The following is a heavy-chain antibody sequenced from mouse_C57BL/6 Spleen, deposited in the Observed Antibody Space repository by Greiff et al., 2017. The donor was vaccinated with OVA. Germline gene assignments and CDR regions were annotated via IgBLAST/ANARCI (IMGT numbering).Heavy chain of an antibody. CDR3: ARGEGVYYAMDY. CDR1: GFTFSSYA. CDR2: ISDGGSYT. V-gene: IGHV5-4*03. Sequence: EVKLMESGGGLVKPGGSLKLSCAASGFTFSSYAMSWVRQTPEKRLEWVATISDGGSYTYYPDNVKGRFTISRDNAKNNLYLQMSHLKSEDTAMYYCARGEGVYYAMDYWGQGTSATVSS. J-gene: IGHJ4*01.